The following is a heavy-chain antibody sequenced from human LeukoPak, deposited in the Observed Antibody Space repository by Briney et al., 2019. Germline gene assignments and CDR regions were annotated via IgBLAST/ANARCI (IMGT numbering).Heavy chain of an antibody. CDR1: GYTFTAHA. CDR2: INVANGDT. CDR3: ASKPRGESRPFDY. Sequence: ASVKVSCKASGYTFTAHAVHWVRQAPGQRLEWMGWINVANGDTGYSQKFQDRATITRDTSASTGYMEMSSLISEDTAVYYCASKPRGESRPFDYWGQGTLVTVSS. D-gene: IGHD3-16*01. V-gene: IGHV1-3*01. J-gene: IGHJ4*02.